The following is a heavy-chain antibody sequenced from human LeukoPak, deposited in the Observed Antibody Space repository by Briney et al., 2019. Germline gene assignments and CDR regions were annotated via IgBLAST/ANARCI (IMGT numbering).Heavy chain of an antibody. Sequence: PGGSLRLSCAAFGFTFSSYAMSWVRQAPGKGLEWVSAISGSGGSTYYADSVKGRFTISRDNSKNTLYLQMNSLRAEDTAVYYCAKDVGYDFWSGYYNFDYWGQGTLVTVSS. J-gene: IGHJ4*02. CDR1: GFTFSSYA. V-gene: IGHV3-23*01. CDR3: AKDVGYDFWSGYYNFDY. D-gene: IGHD3-3*01. CDR2: ISGSGGST.